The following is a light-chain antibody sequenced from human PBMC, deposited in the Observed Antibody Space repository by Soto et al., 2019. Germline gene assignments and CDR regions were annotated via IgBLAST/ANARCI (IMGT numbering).Light chain of an antibody. CDR2: SNN. CDR1: SSNIGSNT. J-gene: IGLJ2*01. V-gene: IGLV1-44*01. CDR3: AAWDDSLNGVV. Sequence: QAVLTQPPSASGTPGLRVTISCSGSSSNIGSNTVNWYQQLPGTAPKLLIYSNNQRPSGVPDRFSGFKSGTSASLAISGLQSEDEADYYCAAWDDSLNGVVFGGGTKLTVL.